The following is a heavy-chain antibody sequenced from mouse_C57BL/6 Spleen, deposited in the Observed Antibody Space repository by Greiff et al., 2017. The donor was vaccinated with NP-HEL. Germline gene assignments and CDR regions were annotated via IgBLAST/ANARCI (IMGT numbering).Heavy chain of an antibody. V-gene: IGHV1-76*01. J-gene: IGHJ3*01. CDR1: GYTFTDYY. CDR2: IYPGSGNT. Sequence: QVHVKQSGAELVRPGASVKLSCKASGYTFTDYYINWVKQRPGQGLEWIARIYPGSGNTYYNEKFKGKATLTAEKSSSTAYMQLSSLTSEDSAVYFCARGDYDYGFAYWGQGTLVTVSA. CDR3: ARGDYDYGFAY. D-gene: IGHD2-4*01.